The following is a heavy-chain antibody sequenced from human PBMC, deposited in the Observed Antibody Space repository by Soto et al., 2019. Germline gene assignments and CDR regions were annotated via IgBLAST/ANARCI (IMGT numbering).Heavy chain of an antibody. CDR2: INSDGSST. CDR1: GFTFSSYW. D-gene: IGHD2-15*01. J-gene: IGHJ4*02. CDR3: VRTSLVVAAATREDY. V-gene: IGHV3-74*01. Sequence: EVQLVESGGGLVQPGGSLRLSCAASGFTFSSYWMHWVRQAPGKGLVWVSRINSDGSSTSYEDSVKGRFTISRDNAKNTLYLEMKRLSAADTAVYYCVRTSLVVAAATREDYWGQGTLVTVSS.